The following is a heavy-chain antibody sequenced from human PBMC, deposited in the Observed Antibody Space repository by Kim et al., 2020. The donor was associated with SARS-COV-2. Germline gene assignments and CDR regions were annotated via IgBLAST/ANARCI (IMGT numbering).Heavy chain of an antibody. Sequence: VSYIGGGSTTIYYADSVKGRFTVSRDNAKNSLHLEMNSLRVEDTAVYYCARDRCSSPTCRNSYYYALDVWGRGTTVTVSS. CDR3: ARDRCSSPTCRNSYYYALDV. V-gene: IGHV3-11*01. CDR2: IGGGSTTI. J-gene: IGHJ6*02. D-gene: IGHD2-2*01.